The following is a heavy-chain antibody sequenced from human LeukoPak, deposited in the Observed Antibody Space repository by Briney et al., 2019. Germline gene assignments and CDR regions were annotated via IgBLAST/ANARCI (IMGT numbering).Heavy chain of an antibody. Sequence: GGSLRLSCVAPGFTFSIYAMSWVRQAPGRGLEWVSAISSSGGGTYYADSVQGRFTISRDNSKNTLYLQMNSLRAEDTAVYYCAKDGRITMIVVGEFDYWGQGTLVTVSS. CDR2: ISSSGGGT. V-gene: IGHV3-23*01. J-gene: IGHJ4*02. CDR1: GFTFSIYA. CDR3: AKDGRITMIVVGEFDY. D-gene: IGHD3-22*01.